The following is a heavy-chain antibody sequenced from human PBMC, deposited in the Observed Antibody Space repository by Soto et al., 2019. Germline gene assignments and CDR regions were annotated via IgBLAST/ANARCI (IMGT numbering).Heavy chain of an antibody. V-gene: IGHV3-48*03. D-gene: IGHD6-19*01. J-gene: IGHJ6*02. Sequence: GGSLRLYCTASGFTFSSYEMNWVRQAPGKGLEWVSYISSSGSTIYYADSVKGRFTISRDNAKNSLYLQMNSLRAEDTAVYYCARRSSSGWPYYYYYGMDVWGQGTTVTVSS. CDR1: GFTFSSYE. CDR3: ARRSSSGWPYYYYYGMDV. CDR2: ISSSGSTI.